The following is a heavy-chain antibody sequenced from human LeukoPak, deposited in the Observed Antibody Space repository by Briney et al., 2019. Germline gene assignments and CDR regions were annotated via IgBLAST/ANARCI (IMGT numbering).Heavy chain of an antibody. Sequence: SETLSLTCAVYGGSFSGYYWSWIRQPPGKGLEWIGEINHSGSTNYNPSLKSRVTISVDTSKNQFSLKLSSVTAADTAVYYCARVVDTAYYFDYWGQGTLVTVSS. CDR2: INHSGST. CDR3: ARVVDTAYYFDY. J-gene: IGHJ4*02. CDR1: GGSFSGYY. D-gene: IGHD5-18*01. V-gene: IGHV4-34*01.